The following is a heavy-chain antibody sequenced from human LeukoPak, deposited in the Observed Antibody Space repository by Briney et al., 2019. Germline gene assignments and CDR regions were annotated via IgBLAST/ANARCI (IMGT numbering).Heavy chain of an antibody. V-gene: IGHV1-8*01. D-gene: IGHD3-10*01. J-gene: IGHJ4*02. CDR2: MNPNSGNS. Sequence: ASVKVSCKASRCTFSNFDINWVRQATGQGLEWMGWMNPNSGNSAYTQNFQGRVTMTRDTSITTAYMELSSLRSEDTAVYYCATATPGGSGKLDDWGQGVLVTVSS. CDR1: RCTFSNFD. CDR3: ATATPGGSGKLDD.